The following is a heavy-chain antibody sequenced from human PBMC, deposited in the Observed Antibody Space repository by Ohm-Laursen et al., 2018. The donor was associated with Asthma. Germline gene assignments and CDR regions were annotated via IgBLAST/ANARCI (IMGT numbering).Heavy chain of an antibody. D-gene: IGHD2-21*01. V-gene: IGHV1-18*04. CDR1: GYSLSSNA. CDR3: VRDVVDRFDF. CDR2: IYIRNT. Sequence: AASVKVSCKSSGYSLSSNAISWVRQAPGQRPEWMGWIYIRNTNYAPKFRDRITLSTDTSTNTAYMDLRSLRSDDTAVYYCVRDVVDRFDFWGQGSLVIVSS. J-gene: IGHJ4*02.